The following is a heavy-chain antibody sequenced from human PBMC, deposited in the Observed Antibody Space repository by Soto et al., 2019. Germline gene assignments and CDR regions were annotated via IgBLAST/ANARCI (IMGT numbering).Heavy chain of an antibody. CDR2: ISAYNGNT. J-gene: IGHJ4*02. CDR3: ASDFTGTPGY. Sequence: QVQLVQSGAEVKKPGASVKVSCKASGYTFTSYGISWVRQAPGQGLEWMGWISAYNGNTNYAQKLQGRVTMTTDTTNSNGYKELRSLRSDDNAGYLWASDFTGTPGYWGQGNLVTLSP. CDR1: GYTFTSYG. V-gene: IGHV1-18*01.